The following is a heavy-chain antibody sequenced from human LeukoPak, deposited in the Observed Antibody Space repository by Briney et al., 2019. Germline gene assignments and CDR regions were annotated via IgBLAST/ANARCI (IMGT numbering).Heavy chain of an antibody. V-gene: IGHV3-23*01. CDR2: ISGRRDST. CDR1: GFTFSSYG. J-gene: IGHJ4*02. Sequence: GGTLRLSCAASGFTFSSYGMSWVRQAPGKGLEWVSTISGRRDSTSYADSVKGRFTISRDNSKNTLYLQMNSLRAEDTAVYYCAKGYSSSWYSRFDYWGQGTLVTVSS. D-gene: IGHD6-13*01. CDR3: AKGYSSSWYSRFDY.